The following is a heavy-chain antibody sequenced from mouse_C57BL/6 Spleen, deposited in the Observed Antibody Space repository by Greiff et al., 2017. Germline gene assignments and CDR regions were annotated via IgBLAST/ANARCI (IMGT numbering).Heavy chain of an antibody. CDR2: IYPGDGDT. J-gene: IGHJ2*01. D-gene: IGHD2-2*01. CDR3: ARGMVTTTWYYFDY. V-gene: IGHV1-82*01. Sequence: QVQLQQSGPELVKPGASVKISCKASGYAFSSSWMNWVKQRPGKGLEWIGRIYPGDGDTNYNGKFKGKATLTADKSSSTAYMQLSSLTSEDSAVYFCARGMVTTTWYYFDYWGQGTTLTVSS. CDR1: GYAFSSSW.